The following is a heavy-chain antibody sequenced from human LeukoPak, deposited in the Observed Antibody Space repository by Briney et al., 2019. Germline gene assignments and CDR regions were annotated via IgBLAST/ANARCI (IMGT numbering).Heavy chain of an antibody. Sequence: GRSLRLSCAASGFTLSSHGMHWVRQAPGRGLEWVAVIWYDGSTKYYAGSVKGRFTISRDNSKNTLYLQMNSLRAEDTAVYYCAKGGTVTTTGGAFDIWGQGTMVTVSS. CDR1: GFTLSSHG. D-gene: IGHD4-17*01. CDR3: AKGGTVTTTGGAFDI. J-gene: IGHJ3*02. CDR2: IWYDGSTK. V-gene: IGHV3-33*06.